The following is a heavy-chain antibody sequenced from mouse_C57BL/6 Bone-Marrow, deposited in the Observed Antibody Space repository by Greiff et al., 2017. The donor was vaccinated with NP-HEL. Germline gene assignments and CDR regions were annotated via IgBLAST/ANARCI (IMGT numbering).Heavy chain of an antibody. J-gene: IGHJ2*01. CDR1: GYTFTSYG. D-gene: IGHD4-1*01. V-gene: IGHV1-81*01. CDR2: IYPRSGNT. Sequence: LVESGAELARPGASVKLSCKASGYTFTSYGISWVKQRTGQGLEWIGEIYPRSGNTYYNEKFKGKATLTADKSSSTAYMELRSLTSEDSAVYFCARDPNSEYFDYWGQGTTLTVSS. CDR3: ARDPNSEYFDY.